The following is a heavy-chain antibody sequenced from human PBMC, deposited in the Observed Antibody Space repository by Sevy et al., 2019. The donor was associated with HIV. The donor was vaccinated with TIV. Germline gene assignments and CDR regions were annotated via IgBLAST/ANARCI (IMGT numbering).Heavy chain of an antibody. CDR2: INEDGTEK. CDR1: GFTFSTYW. J-gene: IGHJ6*02. D-gene: IGHD2-2*01. CDR3: ARDNATVSRRGLRYYYYGTDV. V-gene: IGHV3-7*01. Sequence: GGSLRLSCAASGFTFSTYWMSWFRQAPGKGLEWVANINEDGTEKFYVDSLKGPFTMSRDNSKNSSYLQTNGLRAVDAAVYYCARDNATVSRRGLRYYYYGTDVWGQGTTVTVSS.